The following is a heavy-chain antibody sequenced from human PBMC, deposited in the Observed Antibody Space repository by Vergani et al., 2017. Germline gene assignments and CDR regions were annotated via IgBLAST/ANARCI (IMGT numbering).Heavy chain of an antibody. CDR2: SYSGGST. CDR1: GFTFDDYA. V-gene: IGHV3-66*01. D-gene: IGHD3-22*01. J-gene: IGHJ4*02. CDR3: ARVFYDSSGYSGYFDY. Sequence: EVQLVESGGGLVQPGRSLRLSCAASGFTFDDYAMHWVRQAPGKGLEWVSVSYSGGSTYYADSVKGRFTISRDNSKNTLYLQMNSLRAEDTAVYYCARVFYDSSGYSGYFDYWGQGTLVTVSS.